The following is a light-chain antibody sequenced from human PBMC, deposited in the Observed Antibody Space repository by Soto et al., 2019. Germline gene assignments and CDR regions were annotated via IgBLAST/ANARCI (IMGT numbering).Light chain of an antibody. CDR1: QTLRTW. CDR2: DVS. CDR3: QQYNGYPLT. V-gene: IGKV1-5*01. Sequence: DIQMTQSPSTLSASVGDRVTITCRASQTLRTWLAWYQQKPGKAPKVLIYDVSILQSGVPSRFSGSGSGTEFTLTISSLQPDDFATYYCQQYNGYPLTFGGGTKVEFK. J-gene: IGKJ4*01.